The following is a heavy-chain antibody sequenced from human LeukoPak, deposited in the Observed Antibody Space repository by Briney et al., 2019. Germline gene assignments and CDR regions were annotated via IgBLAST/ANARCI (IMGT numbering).Heavy chain of an antibody. CDR3: AIGGCSGGSCYSSWFDP. D-gene: IGHD2-15*01. V-gene: IGHV1-2*02. J-gene: IGHJ5*02. Sequence: ASVKVSCKPSGYSFYNFYIHWVRQAPGQGLEWMGWIDPNSGGRNYAQKFQGRVTMTRDTSSTTAYMVLSSLTSDDTAVYYCAIGGCSGGSCYSSWFDPWGQGTLVSVSS. CDR1: GYSFYNFY. CDR2: IDPNSGGR.